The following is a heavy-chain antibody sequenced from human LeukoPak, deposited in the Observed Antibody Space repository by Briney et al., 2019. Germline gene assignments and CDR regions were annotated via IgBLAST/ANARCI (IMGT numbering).Heavy chain of an antibody. D-gene: IGHD6-13*01. CDR2: ISSSGSTI. CDR3: ARVSSWDPYFDY. V-gene: IGHV3-48*03. CDR1: GFTFSSYE. J-gene: IGHJ4*02. Sequence: PGGSLRLSCAASGFTFSSYEMNWVRQAPGKGLEWVSYISSSGSTIYYADSAKGRFTISRDNAKNSLYLQMNSLRAEDTAVYYCARVSSWDPYFDYWGQGTLVTVSS.